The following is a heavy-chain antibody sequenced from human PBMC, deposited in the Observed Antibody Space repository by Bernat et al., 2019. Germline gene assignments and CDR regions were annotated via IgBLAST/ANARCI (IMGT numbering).Heavy chain of an antibody. D-gene: IGHD3-22*01. CDR3: VKDPENGWLFDS. J-gene: IGHJ4*02. CDR1: GFTFTNYV. Sequence: EVQLLESGGGLVQPGGSLRLSCAASGFTFTNYVMSWVRQAPGKGLEWISTITGSGGGTWYTGSVKGRFSISRDNSRNTLYLQMSSLRVEDTAVYYCVKDPENGWLFDSWGQGALVTVSS. V-gene: IGHV3-23*01. CDR2: ITGSGGGT.